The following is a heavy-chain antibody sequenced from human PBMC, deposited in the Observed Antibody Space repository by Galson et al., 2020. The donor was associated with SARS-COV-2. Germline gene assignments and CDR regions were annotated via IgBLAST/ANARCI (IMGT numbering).Heavy chain of an antibody. V-gene: IGHV4-59*13. CDR1: GGSISSYY. D-gene: IGHD5-12*01. J-gene: IGHJ4*02. Sequence: ETLSLTCTVSGGSISSYYWSWIRQPPGKGLEWIGYIYYSGSTSYSGSTNYNPSLKSRVTISVDTSKNQFSLKLSSVTAADTAVYYCARESGWLQSFDYWGQGTLVTVSS. CDR2: IYYSGSTSYSGST. CDR3: ARESGWLQSFDY.